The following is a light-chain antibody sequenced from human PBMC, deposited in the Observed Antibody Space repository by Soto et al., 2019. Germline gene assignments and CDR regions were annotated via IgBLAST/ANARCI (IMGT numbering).Light chain of an antibody. V-gene: IGLV2-14*03. CDR3: CSYTRSSTRV. Sequence: QSALTQPASVSGSPGQSITISCTGTSSDVGAYNYVSWYQQHPGKAPKLMIYDVANRPSGVSNRFSGSKSGNTASLTISGLQAEDEADYYCCSYTRSSTRVFGGGTKLTVL. CDR2: DVA. J-gene: IGLJ2*01. CDR1: SSDVGAYNY.